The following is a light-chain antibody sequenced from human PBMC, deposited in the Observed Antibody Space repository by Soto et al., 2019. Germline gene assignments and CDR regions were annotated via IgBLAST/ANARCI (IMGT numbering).Light chain of an antibody. Sequence: QSALTQPASVSGSPGQSITISCTGTSSDVGGYNFVSWYQHYPGKAPKLMIYDVTSRPSGVSSRFSGSKSGNTASLTISGLQAEDEADYYCCLHTTSGTLWVLGGGTKLTVL. CDR3: CLHTTSGTLWV. CDR1: SSDVGGYNF. V-gene: IGLV2-14*03. J-gene: IGLJ3*02. CDR2: DVT.